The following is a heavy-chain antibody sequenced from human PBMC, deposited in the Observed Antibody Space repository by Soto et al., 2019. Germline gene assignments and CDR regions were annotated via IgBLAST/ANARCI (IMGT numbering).Heavy chain of an antibody. CDR3: EKQIYYHYVGGSYRPHCFAP. CDR1: GFTFSSYA. D-gene: IGHD3-16*02. J-gene: IGHJ5*02. Sequence: GGSLRLSCAASGFTFSSYAMSWVRQAPGKGLEWVSAISGSGGSTYYADSVKGRFTISRDNSKNTLYLQMNSLRAEDTAVYYCEKQIYYHYVGGSYRPHCFAPWGQGTLVTVSP. V-gene: IGHV3-23*01. CDR2: ISGSGGST.